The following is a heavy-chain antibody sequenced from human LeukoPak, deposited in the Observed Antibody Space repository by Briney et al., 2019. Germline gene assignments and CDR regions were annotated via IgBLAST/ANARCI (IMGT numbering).Heavy chain of an antibody. CDR3: ARYCSGGSCYQSFDC. D-gene: IGHD2-15*01. Sequence: SETLCLTCTVSGGSISTYSWSWIRQPAGKGLEWIGRIYTSGSTNYNPSLKSRVTMSLDTSKNQFSLKLSSVTAADTAAYFCARYCSGGSCYQSFDCWGQGTLVTVSS. CDR1: GGSISTYS. V-gene: IGHV4-4*07. CDR2: IYTSGST. J-gene: IGHJ4*02.